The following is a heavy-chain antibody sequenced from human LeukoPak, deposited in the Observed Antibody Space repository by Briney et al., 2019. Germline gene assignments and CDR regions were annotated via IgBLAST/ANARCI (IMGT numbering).Heavy chain of an antibody. Sequence: PGGSLRLSCVASVFTFSDYCFHWVRQVPGKGPWWFSRINSDDTITNYAGFVMGRFTISRDNAKNTVSLQTHRLRAEDTALYYCARAGGMVGYPDSWGQGTLVTVSS. CDR3: ARAGGMVGYPDS. J-gene: IGHJ5*02. CDR1: VFTFSDYC. D-gene: IGHD5-12*01. V-gene: IGHV3-74*01. CDR2: INSDDTIT.